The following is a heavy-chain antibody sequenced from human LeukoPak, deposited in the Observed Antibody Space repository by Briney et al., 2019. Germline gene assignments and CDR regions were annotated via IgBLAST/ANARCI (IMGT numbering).Heavy chain of an antibody. V-gene: IGHV4-34*01. D-gene: IGHD3-22*01. Sequence: SETLSLICAVYGGSFSGYYWSWIRQPPGKGLEWIGEINHSGSTNYNPSLKSRVTISVDTSKNQFSLKLSSVTAADTAVYYCARANYYDSSGYYHGFDYWGQGTLVTVSS. J-gene: IGHJ4*02. CDR1: GGSFSGYY. CDR2: INHSGST. CDR3: ARANYYDSSGYYHGFDY.